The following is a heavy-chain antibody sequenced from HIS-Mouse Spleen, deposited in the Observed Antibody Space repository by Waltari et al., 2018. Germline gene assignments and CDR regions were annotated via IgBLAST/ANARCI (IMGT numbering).Heavy chain of an antibody. CDR1: GGSISSSSYY. Sequence: QLQLHESGPGLAKPSETLSLTCTVAGGSISSSSYYCGWIRQPPGKGLEWIGSIYYRGSTYYNPSLKSRVTISVDTSKNQFSLKLSSVTAADTAVYYCAREIPYSSSWYDWYFDLWGRGTLVTVSS. J-gene: IGHJ2*01. V-gene: IGHV4-39*07. CDR3: AREIPYSSSWYDWYFDL. D-gene: IGHD6-13*01. CDR2: IYYRGST.